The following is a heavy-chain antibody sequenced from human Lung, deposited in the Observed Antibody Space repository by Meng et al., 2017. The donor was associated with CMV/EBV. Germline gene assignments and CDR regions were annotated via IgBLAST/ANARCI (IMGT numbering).Heavy chain of an antibody. Sequence: ASVXVSXKASGYTFNDYYMHWVRQPPGQGLEWMGWINPNSGGTNYAQKFQGRVAMTRDTSISTAYMELSRPRSDDTAVYYCARPIGPSRDYYYGMDVWGQGTTVTVPS. D-gene: IGHD2/OR15-2a*01. J-gene: IGHJ6*02. CDR3: ARPIGPSRDYYYGMDV. V-gene: IGHV1-2*02. CDR1: GYTFNDYY. CDR2: INPNSGGT.